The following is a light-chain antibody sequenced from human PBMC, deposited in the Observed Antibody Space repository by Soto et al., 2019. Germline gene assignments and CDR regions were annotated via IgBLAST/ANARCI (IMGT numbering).Light chain of an antibody. Sequence: EIVLTQSPGTLSLSAGDRATLSCRASQTISSNYLAWYQQQPGQAPRLLIFGASYRATGIPDRFSGSGSGTDFTLTISRLEREDFAVYCCQQYRSSPQEFTFGPGTKVDIK. V-gene: IGKV3-20*01. CDR3: QQYRSSPQEFT. CDR2: GAS. CDR1: QTISSNY. J-gene: IGKJ3*01.